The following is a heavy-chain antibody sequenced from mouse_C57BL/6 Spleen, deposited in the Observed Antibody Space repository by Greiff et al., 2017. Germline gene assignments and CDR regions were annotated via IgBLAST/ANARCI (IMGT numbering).Heavy chain of an antibody. V-gene: IGHV1-74*01. CDR2: IHPSDSDT. CDR1: GYTFTSYW. J-gene: IGHJ3*01. Sequence: QVQLKQPGAELVKPGASVKVSCKASGYTFTSYWMHWVKQRPGQGLEWIGRIHPSDSDTNYNQKFKGKATLTVDKSSSTAYMQLSSLTSEDSAVYCGALYYGKAPAWFAYWGQGTLVTVSA. D-gene: IGHD2-1*01. CDR3: ALYYGKAPAWFAY.